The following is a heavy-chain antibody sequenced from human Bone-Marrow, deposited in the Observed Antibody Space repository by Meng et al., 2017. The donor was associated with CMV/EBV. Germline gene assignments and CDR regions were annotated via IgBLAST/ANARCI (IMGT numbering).Heavy chain of an antibody. Sequence: ASVKVSCKASGYTFTGYYMHWVRQAPGQGLEWMGWINPNSGGTNYAQKFQGRVTMTRDTSISTAYMELSRLRSDDTAVYYCARVRVVIIKTYGMDVWGQGTTVTCSS. D-gene: IGHD3-3*01. CDR2: INPNSGGT. CDR1: GYTFTGYY. V-gene: IGHV1-2*02. CDR3: ARVRVVIIKTYGMDV. J-gene: IGHJ6*01.